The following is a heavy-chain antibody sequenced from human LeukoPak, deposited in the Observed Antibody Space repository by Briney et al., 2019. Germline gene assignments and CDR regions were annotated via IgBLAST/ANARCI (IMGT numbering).Heavy chain of an antibody. V-gene: IGHV4-38-2*01. CDR3: ARGPGAYNWFDP. D-gene: IGHD3-10*01. J-gene: IGHJ5*02. Sequence: PSETLSLTCGVSRYSISSGYHWAWIRQPPGKGLEWIGSVHQSGSTYYNPSLKSRVTISIDTSNNQFSLKLSSVTAADTAVYYCARGPGAYNWFDPWGQGTLVTVSS. CDR2: VHQSGST. CDR1: RYSISSGYH.